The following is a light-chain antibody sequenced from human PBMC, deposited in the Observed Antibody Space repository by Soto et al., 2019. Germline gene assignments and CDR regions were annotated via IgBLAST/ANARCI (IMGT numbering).Light chain of an antibody. CDR3: QQYIYWPFT. CDR1: QSVSST. Sequence: VLTHSPVTLSLSPGERATLSCRASQSVSSTLAWYQQKPGQAPRVLIYGASTRATGIPARFSGSGSGTEFTLTISSLQSEDFAVYYCQQYIYWPFTFGQGTKVDI. J-gene: IGKJ1*01. CDR2: GAS. V-gene: IGKV3-15*01.